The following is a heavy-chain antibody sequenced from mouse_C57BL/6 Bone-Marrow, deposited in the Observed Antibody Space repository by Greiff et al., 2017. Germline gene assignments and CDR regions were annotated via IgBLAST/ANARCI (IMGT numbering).Heavy chain of an antibody. CDR3: ARIYYDYDEVGPSYAMDD. J-gene: IGHJ4*01. CDR1: GYTFTSYW. V-gene: IGHV1-55*01. CDR2: IYPGSGST. D-gene: IGHD2-4*01. Sequence: QVQLQQPGAELVKPGASVKMSCKASGYTFTSYWITWVKQRPGQGLEWIGDIYPGSGSTNYNEKFKSKATLTVDTSSSTAYMQLSSLTSEDSAVYYCARIYYDYDEVGPSYAMDDWGQGTSVTVSS.